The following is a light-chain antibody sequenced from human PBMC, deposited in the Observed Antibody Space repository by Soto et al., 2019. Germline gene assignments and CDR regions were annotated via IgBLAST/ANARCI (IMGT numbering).Light chain of an antibody. J-gene: IGKJ1*01. CDR1: QSVTYN. CDR3: QQYNDWLWT. Sequence: ETRLTQSPATLSASPGERVTRSCRATQSVTYNLAWYQQKPGQAPRLLIYGASTRATGIPARFSGRGSGTEFTLTITSLQSEDFAVYYCQQYNDWLWTFGQGTKVDI. CDR2: GAS. V-gene: IGKV3-15*01.